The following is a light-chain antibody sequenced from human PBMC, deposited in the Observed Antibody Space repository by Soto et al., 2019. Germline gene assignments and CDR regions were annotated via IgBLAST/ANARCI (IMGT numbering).Light chain of an antibody. Sequence: DIQMTQSPSTLSASVGDRVTITCRASQSISPWLAWYQQKPGKAPKPLIFDASNLESGVPSRFSGSGSGTEFTLTISSLQPDDFATYYCLQYHTYRTFGQGTKVDIK. CDR2: DAS. J-gene: IGKJ1*01. V-gene: IGKV1-5*01. CDR3: LQYHTYRT. CDR1: QSISPW.